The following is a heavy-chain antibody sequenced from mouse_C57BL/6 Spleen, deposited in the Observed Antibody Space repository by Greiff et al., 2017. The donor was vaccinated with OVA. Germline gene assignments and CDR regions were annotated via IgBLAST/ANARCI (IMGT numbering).Heavy chain of an antibody. Sequence: EVQRVESGPGLVKPSQSLSLTCSVTGYSITSGYYWNWIRQFPGNKLEWMGYISYDGSNNYNPSLKNRISITRDTSKNQFFLKLNSVTTEDTATYYCARAPYDSAFDYWGQGTTLTVSS. CDR3: ARAPYDSAFDY. V-gene: IGHV3-6*01. CDR2: ISYDGSN. D-gene: IGHD2-4*01. CDR1: GYSITSGYY. J-gene: IGHJ2*01.